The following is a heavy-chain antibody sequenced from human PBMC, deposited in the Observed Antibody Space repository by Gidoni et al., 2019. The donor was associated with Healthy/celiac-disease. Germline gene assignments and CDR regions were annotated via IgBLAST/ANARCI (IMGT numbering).Heavy chain of an antibody. CDR1: GGSVSSGSYY. Sequence: QVQLQESGPGLVKPSETLSLTCTVSGGSVSSGSYYWSWIRQPPGKGLEWIGYIYYSGSTNYNPSLKSRVTISGDTSKNQFSLKLSSVTAADTAVYYCARERILYPTANYGQQLATDWGQGTLVTVSS. CDR2: IYYSGST. D-gene: IGHD2-8*01. V-gene: IGHV4-61*01. J-gene: IGHJ4*02. CDR3: ARERILYPTANYGQQLATD.